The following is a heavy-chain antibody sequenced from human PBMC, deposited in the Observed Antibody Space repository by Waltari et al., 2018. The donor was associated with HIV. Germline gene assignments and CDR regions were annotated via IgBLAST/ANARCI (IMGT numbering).Heavy chain of an antibody. CDR2: ISYDGRHI. J-gene: IGHJ4*02. V-gene: IGHV3-30*04. CDR1: GFTFHSYA. CDR3: ARAYNWNIRSPGFCDF. Sequence: QVQLVDSGGGVVQPGRSLRHSFAASGFTFHSYALDGVRQAPGKGLEWVAVISYDGRHIFYADSVRGRFTISRDNSKNTLYLQMNSLTPADTAVYYCARAYNWNIRSPGFCDFWGQGTLVTVSS. D-gene: IGHD1-20*01.